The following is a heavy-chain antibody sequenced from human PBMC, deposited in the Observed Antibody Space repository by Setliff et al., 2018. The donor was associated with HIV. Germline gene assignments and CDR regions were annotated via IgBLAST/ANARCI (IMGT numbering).Heavy chain of an antibody. CDR3: ARRSTVARGVDCFDL. CDR2: VDYSGSS. V-gene: IGHV4-59*08. Sequence: SETLSLTCSVSGDAMRTNYWTWIRQSPGKGLEWIRHVDYSGSSTYNPSLNSRVTLSIDTSKSQFSLRLSSVTAADTALYYCARRSTVARGVDCFDLWGQGTQVTVSS. CDR1: GDAMRTNY. J-gene: IGHJ4*02. D-gene: IGHD3-10*01.